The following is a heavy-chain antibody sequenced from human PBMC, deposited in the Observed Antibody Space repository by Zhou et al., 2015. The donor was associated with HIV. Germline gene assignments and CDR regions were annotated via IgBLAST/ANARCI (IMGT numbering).Heavy chain of an antibody. J-gene: IGHJ4*02. CDR2: IIPIFGTA. CDR1: GGTFSSYA. V-gene: IGHV1-69*12. Sequence: QVQLVQSGAEVKKPGSSVKVSCKASGGTFSSYAISWVRQAPGQGLEWMGGIIPIFGTANYAQKFQGRVTITADESTSTAYMELSSLRSEDTAVYYCASGGRLGYCSSTSCYASWADYWGQGTLVTVSS. D-gene: IGHD2-2*01. CDR3: ASGGRLGYCSSTSCYASWADY.